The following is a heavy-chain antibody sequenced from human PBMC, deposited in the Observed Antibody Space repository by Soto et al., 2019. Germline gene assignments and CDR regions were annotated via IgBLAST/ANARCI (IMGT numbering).Heavy chain of an antibody. D-gene: IGHD4-17*01. V-gene: IGHV3-23*01. Sequence: PGGSLRLSCAASGFTFSSFAMSWVRQAPGKGLDWVSAISGSGGSTYSADSVKGRFTISRDNSKNTLYLQMSSLRAEDTAVYYCAKDEDYGGADYFDYWGQGTLVTVSS. J-gene: IGHJ4*02. CDR3: AKDEDYGGADYFDY. CDR2: ISGSGGST. CDR1: GFTFSSFA.